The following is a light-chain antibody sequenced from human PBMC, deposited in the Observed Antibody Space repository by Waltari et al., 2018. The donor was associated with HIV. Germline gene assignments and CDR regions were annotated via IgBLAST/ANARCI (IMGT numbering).Light chain of an antibody. CDR3: QQTYTTPHT. Sequence: DIQMTQSPSSLSASVVGRVTITCRASQTIDTALKWYEKTSGKAPKLLLFGASNLQGGVPSRFSGSGSGTDFTLTVTDLQPEDFGTYYCQQTYTTPHTFGQGTRVGMK. CDR1: QTIDTA. CDR2: GAS. V-gene: IGKV1-39*01. J-gene: IGKJ5*01.